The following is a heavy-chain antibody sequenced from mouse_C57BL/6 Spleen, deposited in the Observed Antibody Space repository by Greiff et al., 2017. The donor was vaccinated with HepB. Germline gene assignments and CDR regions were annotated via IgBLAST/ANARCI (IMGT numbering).Heavy chain of an antibody. J-gene: IGHJ2*01. D-gene: IGHD4-1*01. V-gene: IGHV5-6*01. CDR2: ISSGGSYT. CDR1: GFTFSSYG. Sequence: EVQLVESGGDLVKPGGSLKLSCAASGFTFSSYGMSWVRQTPDKRLEWVATISSGGSYTYYPDSVKGRVTISRDNAKNTLYLQMSSLKSEDTAMFYCARHRLGRYFDYWGQGTTLTVSS. CDR3: ARHRLGRYFDY.